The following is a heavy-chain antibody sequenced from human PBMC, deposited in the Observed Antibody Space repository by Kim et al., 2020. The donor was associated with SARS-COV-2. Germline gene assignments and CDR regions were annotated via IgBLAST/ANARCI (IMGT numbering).Heavy chain of an antibody. CDR2: ISGSGGST. J-gene: IGHJ4*02. D-gene: IGHD6-13*01. Sequence: GGSLRLSCAASGFTFSSYAMSWVRQAPGKGLEWVSAISGSGGSTYYADSVKGRFTISRDNSKNTLYLQMNSLRAEDTAVYYCAKLDSSSWYLPRRFDYWGQGTLVTVSS. CDR3: AKLDSSSWYLPRRFDY. V-gene: IGHV3-23*01. CDR1: GFTFSSYA.